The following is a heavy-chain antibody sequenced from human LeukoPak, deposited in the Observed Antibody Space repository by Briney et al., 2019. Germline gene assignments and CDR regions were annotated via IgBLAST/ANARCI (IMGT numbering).Heavy chain of an antibody. CDR2: INNSGST. D-gene: IGHD3-10*01. CDR1: GGSFSGYY. CDR3: ARAMVRGVISNFDY. Sequence: SETLSLTCAVYGGSFSGYYWSWIRLPPGKGLEWVGEINNSGSTNYNPSLKSRVTISVDTSKNQFSLKLSSVTAADTAVYYCARAMVRGVISNFDYWGQGTLVTVSS. V-gene: IGHV4-34*01. J-gene: IGHJ4*02.